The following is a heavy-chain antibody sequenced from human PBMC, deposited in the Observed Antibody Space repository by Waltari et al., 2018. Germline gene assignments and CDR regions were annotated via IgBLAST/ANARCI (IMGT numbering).Heavy chain of an antibody. J-gene: IGHJ4*02. V-gene: IGHV4-4*07. Sequence: QVQLQESGPGLLKPSETLSLPCNVPGDSLSSSYWSWIRQPAGKGLEWIGRVHSSGSYNYNTSLTSRVTMSVDTSKNQFSLKLTSVTAADTAMYFCARGPRQAGTSSWIFDYWGQGILVTVSS. D-gene: IGHD6-13*01. CDR2: VHSSGSY. CDR1: GDSLSSSY. CDR3: ARGPRQAGTSSWIFDY.